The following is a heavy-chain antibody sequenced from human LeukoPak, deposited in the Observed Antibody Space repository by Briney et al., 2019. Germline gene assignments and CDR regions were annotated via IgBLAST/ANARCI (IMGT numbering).Heavy chain of an antibody. Sequence: SETLSLTCTVSGGSISSSSYYWSWIRQPPGKGLEWIGNINYSGTTYYSPSLKSRVTISADTSKNQFSLKVSAMTAADTAVYYCARLLIGGYTTCRGYYYYGMDVWGQGTTVTVSS. CDR3: ARLLIGGYTTCRGYYYYGMDV. D-gene: IGHD2-2*01. V-gene: IGHV4-39*01. CDR1: GGSISSSSYY. J-gene: IGHJ6*02. CDR2: INYSGTT.